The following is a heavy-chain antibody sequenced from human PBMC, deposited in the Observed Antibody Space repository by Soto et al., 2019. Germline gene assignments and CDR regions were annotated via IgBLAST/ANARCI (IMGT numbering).Heavy chain of an antibody. CDR1: GFIFSGSA. J-gene: IGHJ6*02. V-gene: IGHV3-30-3*01. D-gene: IGHD3-22*01. CDR2: ISFDGGDE. CDR3: AKDGAASKWFMDV. Sequence: QVSLEESGGGVVQPGRSQRLSCVASGFIFSGSAMHWVRQAPGKGLEWVAVISFDGGDEHYADSVKGRFTISRDNSKNTLHLQMNRLRAEDTAVYYCAKDGAASKWFMDVWGQGTTVTVSS.